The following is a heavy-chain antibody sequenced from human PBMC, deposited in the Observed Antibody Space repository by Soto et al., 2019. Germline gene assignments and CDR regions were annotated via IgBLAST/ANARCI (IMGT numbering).Heavy chain of an antibody. Sequence: ASVKVSCKASGYTFTGYYMNWVRQAPGQGLEWMGWINPNSGGTNYAQKFQGRVTMTRDTSISTAYMELSRLRSDDTAVYYCARDITGTTNYYYGMDVWGQGTTVTVSS. J-gene: IGHJ6*02. CDR1: GYTFTGYY. D-gene: IGHD1-7*01. V-gene: IGHV1-2*02. CDR2: INPNSGGT. CDR3: ARDITGTTNYYYGMDV.